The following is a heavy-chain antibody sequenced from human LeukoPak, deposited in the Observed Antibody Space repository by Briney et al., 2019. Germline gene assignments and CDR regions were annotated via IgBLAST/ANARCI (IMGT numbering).Heavy chain of an antibody. Sequence: PSGTLSLTCAVSGGSISSSNWWSWVRQPPGKGLEWTGEIYHSGSTNYNPSLKSRVTISVDKSKNQFSLKLSSVTAADTAVYYCARMYSSGWYMGDYWGQGTLVTVSS. CDR2: IYHSGST. V-gene: IGHV4-4*02. CDR3: ARMYSSGWYMGDY. D-gene: IGHD6-19*01. CDR1: GGSISSSNW. J-gene: IGHJ4*02.